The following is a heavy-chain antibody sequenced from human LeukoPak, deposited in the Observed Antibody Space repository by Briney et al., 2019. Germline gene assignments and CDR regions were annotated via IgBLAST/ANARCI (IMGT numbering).Heavy chain of an antibody. V-gene: IGHV4-61*02. CDR3: ARDADYGDYISN. D-gene: IGHD4-17*01. Sequence: SQTLSLTCTVSGGSISSGSYYWSWIRQPAGKGLEWIGRIYTSGSTNYNPSLKSRVTISVDTSKNQFSLKLSSVTAADTAVYYCARDADYGDYISNWGQGTLVTVSS. J-gene: IGHJ4*02. CDR2: IYTSGST. CDR1: GGSISSGSYY.